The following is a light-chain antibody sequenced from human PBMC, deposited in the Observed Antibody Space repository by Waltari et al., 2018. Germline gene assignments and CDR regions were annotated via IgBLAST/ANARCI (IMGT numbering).Light chain of an antibody. CDR2: AAS. V-gene: IGKV1-9*01. J-gene: IGKJ4*01. Sequence: DIHLTQSPSFLSASVGDRVTFTCPASQGISGYLAWYQQKPNKAPRLLIDAASTLQSGVPSRFSGGKSGTEFTLTISSLQPEDFATYFCQHVYSYPVTFGGGTTVDI. CDR3: QHVYSYPVT. CDR1: QGISGY.